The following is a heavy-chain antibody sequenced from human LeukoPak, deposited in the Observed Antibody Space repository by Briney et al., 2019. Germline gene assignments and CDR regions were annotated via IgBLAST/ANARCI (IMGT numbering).Heavy chain of an antibody. Sequence: SQTLSLTCAISGDSVSSNSAAWNWVRQSPSRGLEWLGRTYYRSTWYTDYAESVKSRITINPDTSKNQFSLQVNSVTPEDTAVYYCARGSSRIYYYYSSGYSHAFDYWGQGILVTVSS. J-gene: IGHJ4*02. D-gene: IGHD3-22*01. V-gene: IGHV6-1*01. CDR2: TYYRSTWYT. CDR1: GDSVSSNSAA. CDR3: ARGSSRIYYYYSSGYSHAFDY.